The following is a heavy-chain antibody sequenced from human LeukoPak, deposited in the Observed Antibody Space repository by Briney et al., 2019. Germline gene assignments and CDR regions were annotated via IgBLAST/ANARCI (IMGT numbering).Heavy chain of an antibody. CDR3: ARAYYYGSGSYGLDY. J-gene: IGHJ4*02. D-gene: IGHD3-10*01. Sequence: SETLSLTCAVYGGSFSNSYWSWIRQPPGKGLEWIGEINHSGSTNYNSSLKSRVTITVDTSKNQFSQKLSSVTAADTAVYYCARAYYYGSGSYGLDYWGQGTLVTVSS. CDR1: GGSFSNSY. V-gene: IGHV4-34*01. CDR2: INHSGST.